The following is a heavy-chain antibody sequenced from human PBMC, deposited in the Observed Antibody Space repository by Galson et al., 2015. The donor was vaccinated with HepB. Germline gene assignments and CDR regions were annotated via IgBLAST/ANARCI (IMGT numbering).Heavy chain of an antibody. D-gene: IGHD2-21*01. J-gene: IGHJ6*02. V-gene: IGHV5-51*01. CDR2: IYPGASET. CDR3: ARRQIYGGGIYSMDV. CDR1: GYRFSMYW. Sequence: QSGAEVKKPGKSLKISCEGSGYRFSMYWIGWVRQMPGRGLEWMGSIYPGASETRYSPSFQGQVTISADKSISTAYLQWSSLKASDTAMYYCARRQIYGGGIYSMDVWGQGTTVTVSS.